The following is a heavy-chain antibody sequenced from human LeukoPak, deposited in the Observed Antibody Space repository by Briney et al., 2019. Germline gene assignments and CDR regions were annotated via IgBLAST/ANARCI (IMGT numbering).Heavy chain of an antibody. CDR3: SRWGAVGGNY. Sequence: SQTLSLTCGISGESVSSNNATWNWIRQSPSRGLEWLGRTYYRSKWYNDSAVSVKRRITINPDTSKNQFSLQLSSVTPEDTAVYYCSRWGAVGGNYWGQGTLVTVSS. D-gene: IGHD6-19*01. CDR1: GESVSSNNAT. V-gene: IGHV6-1*01. CDR2: TYYRSKWYN. J-gene: IGHJ4*02.